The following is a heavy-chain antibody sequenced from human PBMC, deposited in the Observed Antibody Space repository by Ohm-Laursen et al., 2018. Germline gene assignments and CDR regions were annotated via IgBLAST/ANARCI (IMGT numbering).Heavy chain of an antibody. J-gene: IGHJ4*02. V-gene: IGHV3-53*01. D-gene: IGHD3-22*01. CDR3: ARNGTKYYYDSSGFLDY. CDR1: AFTVCSNY. Sequence: GSLRLSCAASAFTVCSNYMSWVRQAPSTGLEWGSVIRGSGGSTYYADSVKGRFTISRDNSKNTLYLQMNSLRPEDTAVYYCARNGTKYYYDSSGFLDYWGQGTLVTVSS. CDR2: IRGSGGST.